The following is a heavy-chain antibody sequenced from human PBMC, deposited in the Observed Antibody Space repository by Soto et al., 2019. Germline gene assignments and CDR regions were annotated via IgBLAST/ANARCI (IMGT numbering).Heavy chain of an antibody. V-gene: IGHV4-30-4*01. CDR3: ARDKITGLFDY. D-gene: IGHD2-8*02. CDR1: GGSISSGDYY. CDR2: IYYSGST. J-gene: IGHJ4*02. Sequence: SETLSLTCTVSGGSISSGDYYWSWIRQPPGKGLEWIGYIYYSGSTHYNPSLKSRVTISVDTSKNQFSLKLTSVTAADTAVYYCARDKITGLFDYWGQGTLVT.